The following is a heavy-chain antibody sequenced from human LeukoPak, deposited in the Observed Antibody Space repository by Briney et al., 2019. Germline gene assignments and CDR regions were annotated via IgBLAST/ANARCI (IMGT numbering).Heavy chain of an antibody. CDR3: AGAYGDYYFDY. CDR1: GDSISTSNYY. D-gene: IGHD4-17*01. J-gene: IGHJ4*02. CDR2: IYYRGSA. Sequence: PSETLSLTCTVSGDSISTSNYYWGWIRQPPGKGLEWIGSIYYRGSASYNPSLKSRVTISVDTSKNQFSLKLSSVTAADTAVYFCAGAYGDYYFDYWGQGTLVTVSS. V-gene: IGHV4-39*07.